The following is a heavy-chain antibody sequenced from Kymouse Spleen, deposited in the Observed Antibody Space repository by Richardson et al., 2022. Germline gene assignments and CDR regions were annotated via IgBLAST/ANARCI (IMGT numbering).Heavy chain of an antibody. CDR2: ISYDGSNK. J-gene: IGHJ6*02. CDR1: GFTFSSYG. Sequence: QVQLVESGGGVVQPGRSLRLSCAASGFTFSSYGMHWVRQAPGKGLEWVAVISYDGSNKYYADSVKGRFTISRDNSKNTLYLQMNSLRAEDTAVYYCAKDGGYCTNGRGYYYYGMDVWGQGTTVTVSS. CDR3: AKDGGYCTNGRGYYYYGMDV. V-gene: IGHV3-30*18. D-gene: IGHD2-8*01.